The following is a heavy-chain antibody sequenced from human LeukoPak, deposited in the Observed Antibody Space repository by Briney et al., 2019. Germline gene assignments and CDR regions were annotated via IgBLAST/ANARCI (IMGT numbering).Heavy chain of an antibody. CDR1: GYTFTDYY. D-gene: IGHD2/OR15-2a*01. CDR2: INPNSGGT. J-gene: IGHJ3*02. CDR3: ARERTTFDAFDI. Sequence: ASVTVSCKASGYTFTDYYMHWVRQAPGQGLEWMGWINPNSGGTNYAQKFQGRVTMTRDTSISTAYMELSRLRSDDTAVYYCARERTTFDAFDIWGQGTMVTVSS. V-gene: IGHV1-2*02.